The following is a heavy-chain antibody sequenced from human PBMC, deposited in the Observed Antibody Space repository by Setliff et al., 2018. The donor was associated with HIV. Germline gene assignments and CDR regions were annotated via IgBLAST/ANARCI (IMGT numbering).Heavy chain of an antibody. V-gene: IGHV3-9*01. CDR3: IKDGTVLGRNYFYLDA. D-gene: IGHD1-1*01. CDR1: GFTFSAYA. CDR2: TGWSGSTA. J-gene: IGHJ6*03. Sequence: PGGSLRLSCAASGFTFSAYAMHWVRQAPGKGLEWVASTGWSGSTAEYADAVRGRFTISRDNAKASLYLQMDSLRLEDTALYFCIKDGTVLGRNYFYLDAWGKGTMVTVSS.